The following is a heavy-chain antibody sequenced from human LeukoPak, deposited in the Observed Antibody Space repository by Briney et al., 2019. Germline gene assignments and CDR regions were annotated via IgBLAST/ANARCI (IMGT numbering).Heavy chain of an antibody. J-gene: IGHJ4*02. D-gene: IGHD3-3*01. CDR3: ATPPHFGVVMRLANDY. CDR2: IYYSGST. V-gene: IGHV4-59*08. CDR1: GGSISSYY. Sequence: SETLSLTCTVSGGSISSYYWSWIRQPPGKGLEWIGYIYYSGSTNYNPSLKSRVTISVDTSKNQFSLKLSSVTAADTAVYYCATPPHFGVVMRLANDYWGQGTLVTVSS.